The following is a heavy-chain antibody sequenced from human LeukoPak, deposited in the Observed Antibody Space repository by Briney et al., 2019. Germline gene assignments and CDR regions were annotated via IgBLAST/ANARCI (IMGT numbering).Heavy chain of an antibody. CDR1: GFTFSKYD. Sequence: GGSLRLSCSASGFTFSKYDMHWVRQAPDKGLEWLAVISHDGMNKRYVDSVKGRFSVSRDNSKNTLYLQMNSLRAEDTAVYYCAKDRKRYFDYWGQGTLVTVSS. CDR2: ISHDGMNK. V-gene: IGHV3-30*18. CDR3: AKDRKRYFDY. J-gene: IGHJ4*02.